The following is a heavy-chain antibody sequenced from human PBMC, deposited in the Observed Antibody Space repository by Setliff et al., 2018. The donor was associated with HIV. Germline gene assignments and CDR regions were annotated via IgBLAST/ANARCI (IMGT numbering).Heavy chain of an antibody. J-gene: IGHJ6*03. CDR1: GDSSSNDY. D-gene: IGHD2-15*01. CDR3: AREYYRSGGYYSGWKYYYMDV. V-gene: IGHV4-4*08. Sequence: PSETLSLTCTVSGDSSSNDYWTWVRQPPGKGLEWIGNIHTSGTTKYNPSPKSRVTISVDMSKNQFSLRLSSVTAADPAMYYCAREYYRSGGYYSGWKYYYMDVWGKGTTVTVSS. CDR2: IHTSGTT.